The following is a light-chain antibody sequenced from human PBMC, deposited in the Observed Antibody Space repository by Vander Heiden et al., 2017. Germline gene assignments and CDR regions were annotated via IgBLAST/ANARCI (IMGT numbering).Light chain of an antibody. CDR3: CSYATSSTYV. CDR2: EGS. V-gene: IGLV2-23*01. J-gene: IGLJ1*01. CDR1: SSDVGSYNL. Sequence: QSALTQPASVSGSPGQSITISGTGTSSDVGSYNLVSWYQQHPGKAPKLMIYEGSKRPSGVSNRFSGSKSGNTASLTISGLQAEDEADYYCCSYATSSTYVFRTGTKVTVL.